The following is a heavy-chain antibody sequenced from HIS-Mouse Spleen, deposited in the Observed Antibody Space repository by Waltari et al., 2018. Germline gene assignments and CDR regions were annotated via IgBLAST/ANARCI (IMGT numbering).Heavy chain of an antibody. CDR1: GGSISSSSYY. D-gene: IGHD6-13*01. Sequence: QLQLQESGPGLVKPSETLSLTCTVSGGSISSSSYYWGWISQPPGKGLEGIGSIYYSGGTDYQPSLKSRVTISVDTSKNQFSLKLSSVTDADTAVYYCAREIPYSSSWYDWYFDLWGRGTLVTVSS. V-gene: IGHV4-39*07. CDR2: IYYSGGT. J-gene: IGHJ2*01. CDR3: AREIPYSSSWYDWYFDL.